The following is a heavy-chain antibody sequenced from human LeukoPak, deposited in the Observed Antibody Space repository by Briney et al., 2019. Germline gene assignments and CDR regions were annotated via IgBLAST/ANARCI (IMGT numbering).Heavy chain of an antibody. CDR1: GGSISSYY. V-gene: IGHV4-59*01. D-gene: IGHD2-15*01. J-gene: IGHJ5*02. CDR2: IYYSGST. CDR3: ARDGGDT. Sequence: PSETLSLTCTVSGGSISSYYWSWIRQPPGKGLEWIGYIYYSGSTNYNPSLKSRVTISVDTSKNQFSLKLSSVTAADTALYYCARDGGDTWGQGTLVTVSS.